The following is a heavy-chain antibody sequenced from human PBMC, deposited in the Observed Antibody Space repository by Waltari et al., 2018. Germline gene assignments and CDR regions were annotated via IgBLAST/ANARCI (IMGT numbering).Heavy chain of an antibody. CDR1: GFTLTKPW. CDR2: IKSEGDGGTR. J-gene: IGHJ6*04. V-gene: IGHV3-15*01. D-gene: IGHD3-10*01. Sequence: EVQVVESGGGLVKPGGSLRLSCVVSGFTLTKPWMSWVRQAPGKGLEWVGRIKSEGDGGTRDYSAPLKGRISLSRDDSKNTVYLQMNTLKPEDTAVYFCATDYGDFLGVWGTGTTVTVFS. CDR3: ATDYGDFLGV.